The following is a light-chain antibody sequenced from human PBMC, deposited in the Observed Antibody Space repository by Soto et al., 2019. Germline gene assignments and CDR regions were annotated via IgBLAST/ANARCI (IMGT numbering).Light chain of an antibody. J-gene: IGKJ3*01. CDR3: HQDDNLSQT. CDR1: HDIREH. CDR2: DAS. Sequence: IKISQSPCSVSASVRDRVAPNYQAHHDIREHLNWYEQKPGKPPKLLXYDASNLQTGAPSRLSRSGPETDLTFPISNVQPDDIETYFWHQDDNLSQTFGPGTKVDIK. V-gene: IGKV1-33*01.